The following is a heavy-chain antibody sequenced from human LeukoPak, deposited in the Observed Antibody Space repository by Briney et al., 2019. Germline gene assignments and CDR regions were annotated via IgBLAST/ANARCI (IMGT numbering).Heavy chain of an antibody. CDR3: ARSYSGSYSEDFDY. J-gene: IGHJ4*02. D-gene: IGHD1-26*01. V-gene: IGHV4-59*01. Sequence: SETLSLTCTVSGGSISSNYWNWIRRPPGKGLQWIGYIYYTGSTKYNPSLKSRVTISVDRSKNQFSLKVSSVTAADTAVYYCARSYSGSYSEDFDYWGQGTLVTVSS. CDR1: GGSISSNY. CDR2: IYYTGST.